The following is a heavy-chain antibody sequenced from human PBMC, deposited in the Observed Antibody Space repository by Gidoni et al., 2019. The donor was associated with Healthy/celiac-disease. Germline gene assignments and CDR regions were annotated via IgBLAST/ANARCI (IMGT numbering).Heavy chain of an antibody. J-gene: IGHJ6*02. Sequence: QVQLVESGGGVVQPGRSLRLSCAASGFTFSSYGMPWVRQAPGKGLEWVAVISYDGSNKYYADSVKGRFTISRDNSKNTLYLQMNSLRAEDTAVYYCAKEGCSSTSCEDYYYGMDVWGQGTTVTVSS. D-gene: IGHD2-2*01. V-gene: IGHV3-30*18. CDR1: GFTFSSYG. CDR3: AKEGCSSTSCEDYYYGMDV. CDR2: ISYDGSNK.